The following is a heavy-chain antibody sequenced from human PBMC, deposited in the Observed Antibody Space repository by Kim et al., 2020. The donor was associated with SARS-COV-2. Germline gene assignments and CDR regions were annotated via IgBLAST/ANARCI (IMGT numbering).Heavy chain of an antibody. Sequence: SETLSLTCTVSGGSISSYYWSWIRQPAGKGLEWIGRIYISGSTNYNPSLKSRVTMSVDTSTNQFSLKLSSVTAADAAVYYCARGPLSGYDILTGYYITSGFDYWGQGTLVTVSS. V-gene: IGHV4-4*07. D-gene: IGHD3-9*01. CDR2: IYISGST. CDR3: ARGPLSGYDILTGYYITSGFDY. J-gene: IGHJ4*02. CDR1: GGSISSYY.